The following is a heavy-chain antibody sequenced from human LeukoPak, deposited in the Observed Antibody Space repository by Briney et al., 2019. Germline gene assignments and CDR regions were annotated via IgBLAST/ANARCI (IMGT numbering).Heavy chain of an antibody. V-gene: IGHV3-30*18. D-gene: IGHD5-24*01. J-gene: IGHJ4*02. CDR3: AKGSDGYGGYFDY. Sequence: PGRSLRLSCAASGFTFSSYGMHWVRQAPGKGLEWVAVISYDGSNKYYADSVKGRFTISRDNSKNTLYLQMNSLRAEDTAVYYCAKGSDGYGGYFDYWGQGTLVTVSS. CDR1: GFTFSSYG. CDR2: ISYDGSNK.